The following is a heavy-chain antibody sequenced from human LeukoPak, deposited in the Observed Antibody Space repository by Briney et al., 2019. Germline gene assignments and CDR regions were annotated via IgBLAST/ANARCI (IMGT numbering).Heavy chain of an antibody. Sequence: GGSLRLSCAASGFTFSDYGMHWVRQAPGKGLEWVAFIRNDGSYEYYPDSVKGRFTISRDNSRNALFLQMNSLRAEDTAVYYCARVRWFGELSSLTLREYFHHWGQGTLVTVSS. J-gene: IGHJ1*01. CDR3: ARVRWFGELSSLTLREYFHH. CDR1: GFTFSDYG. D-gene: IGHD3-10*01. CDR2: IRNDGSYE. V-gene: IGHV3-30*02.